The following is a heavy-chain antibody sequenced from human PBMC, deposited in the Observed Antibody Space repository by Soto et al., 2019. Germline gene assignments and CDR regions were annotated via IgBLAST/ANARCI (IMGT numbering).Heavy chain of an antibody. CDR1: GGTFSRNA. D-gene: IGHD4-17*01. CDR2: IIPLFGTT. J-gene: IGHJ4*02. Sequence: QVQLVQSGAEVKKPGSSVKVSCKASGGTFSRNAINWVRQAPGQGLEWMGGIIPLFGTTNYAQNFQGRVTIPADEATNTAYMELSSLRSEDTAVYYCARDGAVTVTTSYFDYWGQGTLVSVSS. CDR3: ARDGAVTVTTSYFDY. V-gene: IGHV1-69*12.